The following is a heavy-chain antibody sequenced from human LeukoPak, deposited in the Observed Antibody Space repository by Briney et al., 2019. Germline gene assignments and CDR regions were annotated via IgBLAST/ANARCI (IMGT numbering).Heavy chain of an antibody. CDR1: GFTFSSYS. V-gene: IGHV3-21*04. CDR3: AKDRWGYSSGWNDY. D-gene: IGHD6-19*01. Sequence: GGSLRLSCAASGFTFSSYSMNWVRQAPGKGLEWVSSISSSSSNIYYADSVKGRFTISRDNSKNTLYLQMNSLRAEDTAVYYCAKDRWGYSSGWNDYWGQGTLVTVSS. CDR2: ISSSSSNI. J-gene: IGHJ4*02.